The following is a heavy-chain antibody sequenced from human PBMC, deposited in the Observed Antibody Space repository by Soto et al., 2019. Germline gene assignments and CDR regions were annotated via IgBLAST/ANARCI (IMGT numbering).Heavy chain of an antibody. J-gene: IGHJ4*02. Sequence: SETLSLTCTVSGGSISSSSYYWGWIRQPPGKGLEWIGSIYYSGSTYYNPSLKSRVTISVDTSKNQFSLKLSSVTAADTAVYNCARPDRYCTNGVCYFDYWGQGTLVTVSS. CDR2: IYYSGST. CDR1: GGSISSSSYY. CDR3: ARPDRYCTNGVCYFDY. D-gene: IGHD2-8*01. V-gene: IGHV4-39*01.